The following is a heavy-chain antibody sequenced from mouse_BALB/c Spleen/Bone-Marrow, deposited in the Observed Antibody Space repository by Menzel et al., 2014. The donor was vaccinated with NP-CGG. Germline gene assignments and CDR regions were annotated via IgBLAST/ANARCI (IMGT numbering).Heavy chain of an antibody. V-gene: IGHV2-9*02. CDR1: GFSLTSFG. J-gene: IGHJ2*01. Sequence: VKLVESGPDLVAPSQSLSITCTVSGFSLTSFGIHWVRQPPGKGLEWLGVIWAGGSTNYNSALMSRLSISKDNSKSQVFLKKNSLQTDDTAMYYCARSYYGYDRGYYFDYWGQGTTLTVSS. CDR2: IWAGGST. D-gene: IGHD2-2*01. CDR3: ARSYYGYDRGYYFDY.